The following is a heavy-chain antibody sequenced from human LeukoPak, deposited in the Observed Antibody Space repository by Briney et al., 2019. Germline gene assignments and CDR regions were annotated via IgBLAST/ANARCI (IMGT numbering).Heavy chain of an antibody. J-gene: IGHJ4*02. CDR1: GYTFTGYY. CDR2: VNPNNGGT. CDR3: ARDRYGDGFAHFDY. Sequence: ASVKVSCKASGYTFTGYYLHWVRQAPGQGLEWMGWVNPNNGGTNYPQKFQGRVAITRDTSITTAYMDLSRLTSDDTAVYYCARDRYGDGFAHFDYWGQGALVTVSS. D-gene: IGHD5-24*01. V-gene: IGHV1-2*02.